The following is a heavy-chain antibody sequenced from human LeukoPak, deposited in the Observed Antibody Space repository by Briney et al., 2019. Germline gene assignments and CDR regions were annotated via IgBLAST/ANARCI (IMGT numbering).Heavy chain of an antibody. CDR3: AIICTVFQSI. CDR1: AFRFSVYH. D-gene: IGHD3-3*01. Sequence: GVSLTLSCAASAFRFSVYHKNWLRQAPGKGLVWVSYLGGDGDIYYADFVEGRFTISSENVKNSLYLQMNRTRAEDTAIYYCAIICTVFQSIWGQETLVTVSS. J-gene: IGHJ4*02. V-gene: IGHV3-69-1*01. CDR2: LGGDGDI.